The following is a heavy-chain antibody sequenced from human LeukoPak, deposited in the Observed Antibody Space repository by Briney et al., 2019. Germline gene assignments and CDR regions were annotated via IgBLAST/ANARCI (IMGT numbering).Heavy chain of an antibody. V-gene: IGHV4-30-4*01. Sequence: SETLSLTCTVSGGSISSGDYYWSWIRQPPGKGLEWVGYIYYSGSTYYNPSLKSRVTISVDTSKNQFSLKLSSVTAADTAVYYCARVGEGLFDYWGQGTLVTVSS. CDR2: IYYSGST. CDR3: ARVGEGLFDY. J-gene: IGHJ4*02. CDR1: GGSISSGDYY. D-gene: IGHD3-10*01.